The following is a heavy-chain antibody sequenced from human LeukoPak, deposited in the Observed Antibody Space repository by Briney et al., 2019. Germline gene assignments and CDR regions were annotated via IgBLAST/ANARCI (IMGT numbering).Heavy chain of an antibody. V-gene: IGHV1-18*01. CDR3: ARASFDSSGYRLDY. D-gene: IGHD3-22*01. CDR1: GYTFTSYG. J-gene: IGHJ4*02. Sequence: ASVKVSCKASGYTFTSYGISWVRQAPGQGLEWMGWISAYNGNTNYAQKLQGRVTMTTDASTSTAYTGLRSLRSDDTAVYYCARASFDSSGYRLDYWGQGTLVTVSS. CDR2: ISAYNGNT.